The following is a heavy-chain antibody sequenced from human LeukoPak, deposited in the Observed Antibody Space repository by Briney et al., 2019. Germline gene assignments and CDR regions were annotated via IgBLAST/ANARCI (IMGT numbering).Heavy chain of an antibody. CDR2: INPNSGGT. CDR3: ARLTIAARPISWFDP. D-gene: IGHD6-6*01. V-gene: IGHV1-2*02. Sequence: ASVKVSCKASGYTFTDYYMHWVRQAPGQGLEWMGWINPNSGGTNYAQKFQGRVTMTRGTSISTAYMELSRLRSDDTAVYYCARLTIAARPISWFDPWGQGTLVTVSS. CDR1: GYTFTDYY. J-gene: IGHJ5*02.